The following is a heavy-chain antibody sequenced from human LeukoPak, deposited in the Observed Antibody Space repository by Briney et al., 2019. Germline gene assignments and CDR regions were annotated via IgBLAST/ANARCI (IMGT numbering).Heavy chain of an antibody. Sequence: ASVKVSCKASGYTFTSYGISWVRQAPGQGLEWMGWISAYNGNTNYAQKLQGRVTMTTDTSTSTAYMGLRSLRSDDTAVYYCARIGYSSGWYGSYYYYYMDVWGKGTTVTVSS. CDR2: ISAYNGNT. V-gene: IGHV1-18*01. D-gene: IGHD6-19*01. CDR1: GYTFTSYG. J-gene: IGHJ6*03. CDR3: ARIGYSSGWYGSYYYYYMDV.